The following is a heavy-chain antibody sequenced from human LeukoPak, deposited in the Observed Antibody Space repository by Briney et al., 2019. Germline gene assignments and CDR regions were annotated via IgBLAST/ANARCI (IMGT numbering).Heavy chain of an antibody. CDR2: IKQDGSEK. CDR3: ARDNRGYDYVEFDY. CDR1: GFTFSNYA. V-gene: IGHV3-7*01. D-gene: IGHD5-12*01. J-gene: IGHJ4*02. Sequence: GGSLRLSCAASGFTFSNYAMTWVRQAPGKGLEWVANIKQDGSEKYYVDSVKGRFTISRDNAKSSLYLQMNSLRAEDTAVYYCARDNRGYDYVEFDYWGQGTLVTVSS.